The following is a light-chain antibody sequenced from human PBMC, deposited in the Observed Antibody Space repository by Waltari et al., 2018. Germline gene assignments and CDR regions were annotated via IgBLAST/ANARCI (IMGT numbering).Light chain of an antibody. CDR2: SND. CDR3: VAWDDSLNGPV. Sequence: QSVLTQPPSVSEAPRQRVTISCSGSSSNIGRNAVNWYQQLPGKAPKLPIYSNDLLPSWVSGRFSGSKSGTSGSLAISGLQSEDEANYYCVAWDDSLNGPVFGGGTRVTVL. J-gene: IGLJ3*02. CDR1: SSNIGRNA. V-gene: IGLV1-36*01.